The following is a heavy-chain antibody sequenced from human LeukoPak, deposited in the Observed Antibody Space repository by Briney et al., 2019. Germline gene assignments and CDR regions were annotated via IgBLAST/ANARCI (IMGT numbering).Heavy chain of an antibody. J-gene: IGHJ6*03. V-gene: IGHV1-69*06. CDR1: GYSFTIYA. CDR2: IIPIFGTA. CDR3: AKQGAARQDYYMDV. Sequence: GSSVTVSFTSSGYSFTIYAITGGRQAPAQGLGWLGRIIPIFGTANYTQKFQGRVTITADILSSTAYIEMTNLTSDDTAVYFCAKQGAARQDYYMDVWGNGTTVSVS. D-gene: IGHD5-18*01.